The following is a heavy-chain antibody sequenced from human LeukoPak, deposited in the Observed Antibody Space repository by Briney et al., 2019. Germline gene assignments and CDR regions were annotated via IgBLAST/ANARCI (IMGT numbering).Heavy chain of an antibody. CDR2: ISGSGGST. D-gene: IGHD6-13*01. CDR1: GFTFSSYA. J-gene: IGHJ4*02. CDR3: AKGGTSGYSSSWKPHYFDY. V-gene: IGHV3-23*01. Sequence: GGSLRLSCAASGFTFSSYAMSWVRQAPGKGLEWVSAISGSGGSTYYADSVKGRFTISRDNSKNTLYLQMNSLRAEDTAVYYCAKGGTSGYSSSWKPHYFDYWGQGTLVTVSS.